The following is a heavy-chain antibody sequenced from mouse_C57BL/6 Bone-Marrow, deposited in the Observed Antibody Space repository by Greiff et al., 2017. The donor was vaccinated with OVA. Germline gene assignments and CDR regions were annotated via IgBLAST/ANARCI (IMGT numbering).Heavy chain of an antibody. CDR1: GFTITNTY. V-gene: IGHV14-3*01. CDR2: IDPANGNT. D-gene: IGHD1-1*01. CDR3: PYYYGSSPGDY. Sequence: VQLQQSVAELVRPGASVKLSCTASGFTITNTYMHWVKQRPEQGLEWIGRIDPANGNTKYAPTFQGTATITADTSSNTAYLQLSSMTSEDTAIYYCPYYYGSSPGDYWGQGTSVTVSS. J-gene: IGHJ4*01.